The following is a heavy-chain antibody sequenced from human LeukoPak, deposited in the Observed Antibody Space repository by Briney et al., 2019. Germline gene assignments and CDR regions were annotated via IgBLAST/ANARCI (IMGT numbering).Heavy chain of an antibody. CDR2: IRGSGGST. V-gene: IGHV3-23*01. CDR3: AKIEGKSGYDLSFDY. D-gene: IGHD5-12*01. Sequence: PGGCLRLSCASSVFTLDDYAMHCVPQAPGKGREWVSGIRGSGGSTYSADSEKGLFTISRDNSKNTLYLQMNSRRAEDTAVYYCAKIEGKSGYDLSFDYWGQGTLVTVSS. J-gene: IGHJ4*02. CDR1: VFTLDDYA.